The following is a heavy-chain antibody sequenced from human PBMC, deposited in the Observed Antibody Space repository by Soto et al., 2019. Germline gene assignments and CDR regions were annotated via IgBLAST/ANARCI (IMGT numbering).Heavy chain of an antibody. CDR2: IYYSGST. Sequence: PSEILSLTCTVYGDSMRSFYWSWIRQPPGKGLEWIGNIYYSGSTNYNPSRKSRVTMSVDMSRNQVSLKLSSVTAADTAVYYCTRVGGYYGDYPNFDYWGQGALVTVSS. J-gene: IGHJ4*02. CDR3: TRVGGYYGDYPNFDY. CDR1: GDSMRSFY. V-gene: IGHV4-59*01. D-gene: IGHD4-17*01.